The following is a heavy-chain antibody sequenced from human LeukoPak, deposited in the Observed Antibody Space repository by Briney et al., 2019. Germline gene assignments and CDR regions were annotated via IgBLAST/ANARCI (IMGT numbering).Heavy chain of an antibody. Sequence: PSETLSFTCTVSGGSITNYYWSWIRQPPGKGLEWIGYIRYSGSTNYSPSLKSRVTISVDTSKNQFSLKLSSVTAADTAVYYCARSPGFWGSYIPFDYWGQGTLVTVSS. J-gene: IGHJ4*02. V-gene: IGHV4-59*01. D-gene: IGHD3-16*01. CDR2: IRYSGST. CDR3: ARSPGFWGSYIPFDY. CDR1: GGSITNYY.